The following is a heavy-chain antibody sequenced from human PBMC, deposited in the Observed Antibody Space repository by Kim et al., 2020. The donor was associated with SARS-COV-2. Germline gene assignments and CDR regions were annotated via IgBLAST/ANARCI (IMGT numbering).Heavy chain of an antibody. V-gene: IGHV3-30*02. D-gene: IGHD2-2*02. Sequence: SVKCRFTISRDDSKNTLYLQMNSLRAEDTAVYYCAKDKVIVVVPAAIPDYWGQGTLVTVSS. CDR3: AKDKVIVVVPAAIPDY. J-gene: IGHJ4*02.